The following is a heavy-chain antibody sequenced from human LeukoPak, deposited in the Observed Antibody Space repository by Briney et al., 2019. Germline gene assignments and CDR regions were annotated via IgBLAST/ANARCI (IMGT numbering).Heavy chain of an antibody. Sequence: ASVKVSCKASGYTFTSYYMHWVRQAPGQGLEWMGIINPSGGSTSYAQKFQGRVTMTRDMSTSTVYMELSSLRSKDTAVYCCARSTYSSSWLGFYYYYYMGVWGKGTTVTVSS. CDR3: ARSTYSSSWLGFYYYYYMGV. D-gene: IGHD6-13*01. J-gene: IGHJ6*03. CDR1: GYTFTSYY. CDR2: INPSGGST. V-gene: IGHV1-46*01.